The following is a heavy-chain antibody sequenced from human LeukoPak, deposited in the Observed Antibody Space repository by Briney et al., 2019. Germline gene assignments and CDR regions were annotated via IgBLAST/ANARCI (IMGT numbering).Heavy chain of an antibody. J-gene: IGHJ5*02. CDR1: GYTFTGYY. Sequence: GASVKVSCKASGYTFTGYYTHWVRQAPGQGLEWMGWINPNSGGTNYAQNFQGRVTMTRDTSIRTVYMELSRLRSDDTAVYYCANTYALGNYYKGGFDPWGQGTLVTVSS. CDR3: ANTYALGNYYKGGFDP. V-gene: IGHV1-2*02. D-gene: IGHD3-10*01. CDR2: INPNSGGT.